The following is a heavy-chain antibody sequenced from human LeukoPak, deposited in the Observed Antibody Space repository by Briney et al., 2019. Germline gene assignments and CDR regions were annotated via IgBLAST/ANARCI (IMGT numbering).Heavy chain of an antibody. J-gene: IGHJ4*02. Sequence: ASVKVSCKASGYTFTDYFIHWVRQAPGQGLEWMGIISPNGSTTNYAQKFQDRVTMTRDTSTSTVYMELSSLRSEDTAVYYCARGYCTNGVCRTFDIWGQGTLVTVSS. CDR2: ISPNGSTT. V-gene: IGHV1-46*01. CDR3: ARGYCTNGVCRTFDI. D-gene: IGHD2-8*01. CDR1: GYTFTDYF.